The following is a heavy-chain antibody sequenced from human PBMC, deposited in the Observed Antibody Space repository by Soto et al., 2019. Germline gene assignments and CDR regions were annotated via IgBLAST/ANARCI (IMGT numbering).Heavy chain of an antibody. Sequence: SGPTLVNPTETLTLTCTVSGFSLSNARMGVSWIRQPPGKALEWLAHIFSNDEKSYSTSLKSRLTISKDTSKSQVVLTMTNMDPVDTATYYCARFEIVVVPAAMGVWFDPWGQGTLVTVSS. V-gene: IGHV2-26*01. CDR3: ARFEIVVVPAAMGVWFDP. D-gene: IGHD2-2*01. J-gene: IGHJ5*02. CDR2: IFSNDEK. CDR1: GFSLSNARMG.